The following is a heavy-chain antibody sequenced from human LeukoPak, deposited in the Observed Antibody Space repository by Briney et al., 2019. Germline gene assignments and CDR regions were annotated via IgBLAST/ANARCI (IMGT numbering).Heavy chain of an antibody. CDR2: ISYDEKNK. Sequence: GRSLRLSCAASGFTFSLTGMHWVRQAPGKGLEWVAVISYDEKNKFYGDSVQGRLIISRDNSKNTVFLQMNNLKTEDTAVYYCAKDRDHYDSSGHLDYWGQGTLVTVSS. CDR1: GFTFSLTG. J-gene: IGHJ4*02. D-gene: IGHD3-22*01. V-gene: IGHV3-30*18. CDR3: AKDRDHYDSSGHLDY.